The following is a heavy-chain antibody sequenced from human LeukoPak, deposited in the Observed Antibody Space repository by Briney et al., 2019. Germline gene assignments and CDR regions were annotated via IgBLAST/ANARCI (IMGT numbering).Heavy chain of an antibody. V-gene: IGHV4-39*01. CDR3: ARRRVRATAIKYYYYGMDV. CDR1: GGSISSSSYY. D-gene: IGHD1-26*01. CDR2: IYYSGST. Sequence: SETLSLTCTVSGGSISSSSYYWGWLRQPPGKGLEWIGSIYYSGSTYYNPSLKSRVTISVDTSKNQFSLKLSSVTAADTAVYYCARRRVRATAIKYYYYGMDVWGQGTTVTVSS. J-gene: IGHJ6*02.